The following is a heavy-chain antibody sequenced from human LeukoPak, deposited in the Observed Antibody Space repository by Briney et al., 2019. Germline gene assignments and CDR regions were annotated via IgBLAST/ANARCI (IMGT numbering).Heavy chain of an antibody. CDR1: GFTFSSYS. J-gene: IGHJ4*02. V-gene: IGHV3-48*04. D-gene: IGHD1-26*01. CDR2: ISSGSRTI. Sequence: GGSLRLSCAASGFTFSSYSMNWVRQAPGKGLEWVSYISSGSRTIYYADSVKGRFTISRDNAKNTLYLQMNSLRAEDTAVYYCATPRGSGSYLAFDYWGQGTLVTVSS. CDR3: ATPRGSGSYLAFDY.